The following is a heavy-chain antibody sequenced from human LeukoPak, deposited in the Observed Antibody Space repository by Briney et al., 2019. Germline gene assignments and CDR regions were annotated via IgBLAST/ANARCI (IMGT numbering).Heavy chain of an antibody. CDR1: GGSISRGGYY. CDR2: IYYSGST. V-gene: IGHV4-31*03. Sequence: PSQTLSLTCSLPGGSISRGGYYWSGIRQHPGKSLEWIGYIYYSGSTYYNPSLKSRVTISVDTSKNQFSLKLSSVTAADTAVYYCARDNKGAMVRGVSNWFDPWGQGTLVTVSS. CDR3: ARDNKGAMVRGVSNWFDP. D-gene: IGHD3-10*01. J-gene: IGHJ5*02.